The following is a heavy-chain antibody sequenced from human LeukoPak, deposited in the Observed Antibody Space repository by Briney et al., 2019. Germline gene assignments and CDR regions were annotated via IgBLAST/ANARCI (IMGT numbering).Heavy chain of an antibody. CDR1: GGSISSGGYY. V-gene: IGHV4-61*08. D-gene: IGHD3-10*01. J-gene: IGHJ4*02. CDR3: ARGQAALWYGEL. CDR2: ISYSGST. Sequence: SQTLSLTCTVSGGSISSGGYYWSWIRQPPGKGLEWIGHISYSGSTNYNPSLRRRVTISADTSKNQFSLKLSSVTAADTAVYYCARGQAALWYGELWGQGTLVTVSS.